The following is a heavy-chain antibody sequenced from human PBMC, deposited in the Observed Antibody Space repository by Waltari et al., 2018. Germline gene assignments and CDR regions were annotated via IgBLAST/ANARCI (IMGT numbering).Heavy chain of an antibody. CDR3: ARVIHGYVAFDV. D-gene: IGHD5-12*01. V-gene: IGHV1-2*02. J-gene: IGHJ3*01. Sequence: QVQLVQSGAEVKKTGASVKVSCKASGYTFTDHSLNWVRQAPGQGLEWMGWINPNGGDTKYAQNFQGSVTMTRDTSINTAYMELSSLRSDDTAVLYCARVIHGYVAFDVWGQGTMVTVSS. CDR2: INPNGGDT. CDR1: GYTFTDHS.